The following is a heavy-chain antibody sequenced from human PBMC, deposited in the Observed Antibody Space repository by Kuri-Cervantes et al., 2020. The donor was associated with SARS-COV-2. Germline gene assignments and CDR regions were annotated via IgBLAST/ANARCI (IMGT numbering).Heavy chain of an antibody. CDR1: GFTFSSYS. V-gene: IGHV3-23*01. D-gene: IGHD6-13*01. Sequence: GESLKISCAASGFTFSSYSMNWVRQAPGKGLEWVSAISGSGGSTYYADSVKGRFTISRDNSKNTLYLQMNSLRAEDTAVCYCAKDRGYSSSWYTFVGSDYWGQGTLVTVSS. CDR2: ISGSGGST. J-gene: IGHJ4*02. CDR3: AKDRGYSSSWYTFVGSDY.